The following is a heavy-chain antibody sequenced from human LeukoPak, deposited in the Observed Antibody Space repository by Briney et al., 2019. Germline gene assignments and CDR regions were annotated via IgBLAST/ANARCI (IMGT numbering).Heavy chain of an antibody. D-gene: IGHD3-22*01. V-gene: IGHV3-53*01. CDR2: IYSGGST. Sequence: PGGSLRLSCTVSGFTVSTNSMSWVRQTPGKGLEWASFIYSGGSTHYSDSVKGRFTISRDNSKNTLYLQMNSLRAEDTAVYYCARRAGDYSHPYDYWGQGTLVTVSS. CDR3: ARRAGDYSHPYDY. CDR1: GFTVSTNS. J-gene: IGHJ4*02.